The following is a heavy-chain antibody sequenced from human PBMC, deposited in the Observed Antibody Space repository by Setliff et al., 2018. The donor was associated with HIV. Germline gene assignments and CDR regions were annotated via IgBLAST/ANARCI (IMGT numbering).Heavy chain of an antibody. J-gene: IGHJ4*02. CDR1: GGSLSGYH. CDR3: ARGGGYDRSGYYPFDY. D-gene: IGHD3-22*01. V-gene: IGHV4-34*01. CDR2: INHSGST. Sequence: SETLSLTCAVYGGSLSGYHWSWIRQSPEKGLEWIGEINHSGSTNYNPSLKSRVTMSVDTSTNQFSLKLSPGTAADTAVYYCARGGGYDRSGYYPFDYWGQGTPVTVSS.